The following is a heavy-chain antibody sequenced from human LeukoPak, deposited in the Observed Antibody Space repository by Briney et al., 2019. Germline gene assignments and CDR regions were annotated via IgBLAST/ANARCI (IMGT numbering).Heavy chain of an antibody. CDR3: ARHVVAVGFDY. Sequence: PGGSLRLSCAASGFTLSSYSMNWVRQAPGKGLEWVSYISSSSSYIYYADSVKGRFTISRDNAKNSLYLQMNSLRAEDTAVYYCARHVVAVGFDYWGQGTLVTVSS. CDR1: GFTLSSYS. CDR2: ISSSSSYI. V-gene: IGHV3-21*05. J-gene: IGHJ4*02. D-gene: IGHD3-22*01.